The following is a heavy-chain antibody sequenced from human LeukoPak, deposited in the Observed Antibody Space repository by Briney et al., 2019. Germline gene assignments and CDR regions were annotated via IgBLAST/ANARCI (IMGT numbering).Heavy chain of an antibody. CDR2: TYYRSKWFN. J-gene: IGHJ4*02. Sequence: SQTLSLTCAISGDSVSSNSVAWNWIWQTPSGGLEWLGRTYYRSKWFNEYAVSVRSRTTINADTSKNQFSLQLNSVSPEDTAVYYCAREREHSFDYWGQGTLVTVSS. D-gene: IGHD1-26*01. CDR3: AREREHSFDY. CDR1: GDSVSSNSVA. V-gene: IGHV6-1*01.